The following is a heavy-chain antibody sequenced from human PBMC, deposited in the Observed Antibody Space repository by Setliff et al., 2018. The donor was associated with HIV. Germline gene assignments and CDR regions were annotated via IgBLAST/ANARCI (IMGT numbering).Heavy chain of an antibody. J-gene: IGHJ5*02. CDR3: ARPHSGRGGGAWFDP. D-gene: IGHD6-19*01. Sequence: SETLSLTCRVYGGPITSGNYYWGWIRQAPGKGLEWIASMIYGGDTWYNPALKSRVTIYVDTANNEISLRLSSVTAEDTAVYRCARPHSGRGGGAWFDPWGQGIQVTVSS. V-gene: IGHV4-39*01. CDR1: GGPITSGNYY. CDR2: MIYGGDT.